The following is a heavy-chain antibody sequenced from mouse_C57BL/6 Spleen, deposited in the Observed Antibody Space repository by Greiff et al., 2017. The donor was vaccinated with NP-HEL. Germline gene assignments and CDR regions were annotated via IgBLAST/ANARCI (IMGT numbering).Heavy chain of an antibody. J-gene: IGHJ2*01. CDR1: GYSFTDYN. CDR2: INPNYGPT. Sequence: EVKLVESGPELVKPGASVKISCKASGYSFTDYNMNWVKQSNGKSLEWIGVINPNYGPTSYNQKFKGKATLTVDQSSSTAYMQLNSLTSEDSAVYYCAREGTKGYYFDYWGQGTTLTVSS. D-gene: IGHD2-14*01. V-gene: IGHV1-39*01. CDR3: AREGTKGYYFDY.